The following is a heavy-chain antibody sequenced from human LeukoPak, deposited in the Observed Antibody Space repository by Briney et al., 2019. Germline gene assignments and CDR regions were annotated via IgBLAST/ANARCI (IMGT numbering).Heavy chain of an antibody. V-gene: IGHV4-59*01. J-gene: IGHJ5*02. Sequence: PSETLSLTCTVSGGSISSYYWSWIQQPPGKGLEWIGYIYYSGSTNYNPSLKSRVTISVDTSKNQFSLKLSSVTAADTAVYYCARLTYGSGDNWFDPWGQGTLVTVSS. CDR3: ARLTYGSGDNWFDP. CDR2: IYYSGST. CDR1: GGSISSYY. D-gene: IGHD3-10*01.